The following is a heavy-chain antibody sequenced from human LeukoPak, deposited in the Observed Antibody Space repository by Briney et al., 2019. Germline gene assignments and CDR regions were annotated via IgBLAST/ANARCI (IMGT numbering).Heavy chain of an antibody. V-gene: IGHV3-23*01. CDR3: AKSSSGYYHYWYC. CDR1: GFTFSSYA. J-gene: IGHJ4*02. Sequence: PGGSLRLSCAASGFTFSSYAMSWVRQAPGKGLEWVSGISGSGGSTYYADSVKGRFTISRDNSKNTLYLQMNSLRAEDTAVYYCAKSSSGYYHYWYCWGQGTLVTVSS. D-gene: IGHD3-22*01. CDR2: ISGSGGST.